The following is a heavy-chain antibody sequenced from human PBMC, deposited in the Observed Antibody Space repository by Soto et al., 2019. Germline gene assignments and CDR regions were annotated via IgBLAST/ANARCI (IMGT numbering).Heavy chain of an antibody. CDR1: GYIFTSYS. CDR3: ARDRDGGGSFDY. D-gene: IGHD3-22*01. Sequence: ASVKVSCNASGYIFTSYSMHWVRQSPGQGLEWMGIINPSGGSTSYAQKFQGRVTMTRDTSTSTVYMELGSLRSEDTAVYYCARDRDGGGSFDYWGQGTLVTVSS. V-gene: IGHV1-46*01. CDR2: INPSGGST. J-gene: IGHJ4*02.